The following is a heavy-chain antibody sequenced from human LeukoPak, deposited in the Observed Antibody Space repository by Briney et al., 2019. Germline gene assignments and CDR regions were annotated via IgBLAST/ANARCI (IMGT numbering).Heavy chain of an antibody. CDR1: GASISSGTYY. D-gene: IGHD3-22*01. J-gene: IGHJ5*02. Sequence: SQTLSLTCTVSGASISSGTYYWSWIRQPPGKGLEWIGYIYYSGSTNYNPSLKSRATISVDTSKNQFSLKLSSVTAADTAVYYCARGTYYCDSRYNWFDPWGQGTLVTVSS. V-gene: IGHV4-61*01. CDR2: IYYSGST. CDR3: ARGTYYCDSRYNWFDP.